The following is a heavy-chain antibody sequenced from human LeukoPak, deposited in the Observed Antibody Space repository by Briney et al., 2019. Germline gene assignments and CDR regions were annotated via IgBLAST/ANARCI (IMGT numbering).Heavy chain of an antibody. V-gene: IGHV4-34*01. Sequence: SETLSLTCAVYGGSFSGYYWSWIRQPPGKGLEWIGEINHSGSTNYNPSLKSRVTISVDTSKNQFSLKLSSVTAADTAVYYCARTSIVGARGSFGYWGQGTLVTVSS. CDR1: GGSFSGYY. CDR3: ARTSIVGARGSFGY. CDR2: INHSGST. D-gene: IGHD1-26*01. J-gene: IGHJ4*02.